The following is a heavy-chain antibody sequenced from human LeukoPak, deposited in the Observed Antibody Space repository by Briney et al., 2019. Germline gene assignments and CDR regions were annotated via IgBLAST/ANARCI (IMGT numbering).Heavy chain of an antibody. CDR1: GYTFTSYG. Sequence: ASVKVSCKASGYTFTSYGISWVRQAPGQGLEWMGWISAYNGNTNYAQKLQGRDTMTTDTSTSTAYMELRSLRSDDTAVYYCAREGYCSGGSCYYYGMDVWGQGTTVTVSS. CDR2: ISAYNGNT. J-gene: IGHJ6*02. D-gene: IGHD2-15*01. V-gene: IGHV1-18*01. CDR3: AREGYCSGGSCYYYGMDV.